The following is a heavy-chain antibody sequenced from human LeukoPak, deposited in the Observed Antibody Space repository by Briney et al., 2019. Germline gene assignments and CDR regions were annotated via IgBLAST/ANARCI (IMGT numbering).Heavy chain of an antibody. J-gene: IGHJ5*02. Sequence: PGGSLRLSCAASGFTFSSYAMSWVRQAPGKGLEWVSAISGSGGSTYYADSVKGRFTISRDNSKNTLYLQMNSLRAEDTAVYYCARSMVRGVIRWFDPWGQGTLVTVSS. V-gene: IGHV3-23*01. CDR3: ARSMVRGVIRWFDP. D-gene: IGHD3-10*01. CDR1: GFTFSSYA. CDR2: ISGSGGST.